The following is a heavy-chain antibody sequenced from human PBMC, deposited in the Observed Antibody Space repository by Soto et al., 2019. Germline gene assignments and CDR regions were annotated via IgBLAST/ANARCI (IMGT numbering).Heavy chain of an antibody. J-gene: IGHJ4*02. CDR3: ARDGGDYDILTGPDY. D-gene: IGHD3-9*01. CDR2: ISSSSSYI. Sequence: GGSLRLSCAASGFTFSSYSMNWVRQAPGKGLEWVSSISSSSSYIYYADSVKGRFTISRDNAKNSLYLQMNSLRAEDTAVYYCARDGGDYDILTGPDYWGQGTLVTVSS. V-gene: IGHV3-21*01. CDR1: GFTFSSYS.